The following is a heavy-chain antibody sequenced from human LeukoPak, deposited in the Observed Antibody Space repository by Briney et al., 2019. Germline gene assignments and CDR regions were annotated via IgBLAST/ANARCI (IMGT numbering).Heavy chain of an antibody. V-gene: IGHV3-48*01. CDR2: ISSSSSTI. D-gene: IGHD3-16*02. Sequence: GGSLRLSCAASGFTLSDHYMNWVRQAPGKGLEWVSYISSSSSTIYYADSVKGRFTISRDNAKNSLYLQMNSLRAEDTAVYYCARDYRNRGSPDYFDYWGQGTLVTVSS. J-gene: IGHJ4*02. CDR3: ARDYRNRGSPDYFDY. CDR1: GFTLSDHY.